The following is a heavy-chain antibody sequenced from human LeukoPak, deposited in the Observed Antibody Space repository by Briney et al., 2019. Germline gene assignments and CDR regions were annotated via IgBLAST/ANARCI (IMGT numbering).Heavy chain of an antibody. J-gene: IGHJ1*01. CDR3: AASYGEYVLYFQH. Sequence: ASVKVSCKASGYTFTGYYMHWVRQAPGQGLEWMGWINPNSGGTNYAQKFQGRVTMTRDTSISTAYMELSRLRSDDTAVYYCAASYGEYVLYFQHWGQGTLITVSS. D-gene: IGHD4-17*01. CDR2: INPNSGGT. CDR1: GYTFTGYY. V-gene: IGHV1-2*02.